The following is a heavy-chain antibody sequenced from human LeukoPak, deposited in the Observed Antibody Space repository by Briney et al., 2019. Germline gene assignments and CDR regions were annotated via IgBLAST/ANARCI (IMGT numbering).Heavy chain of an antibody. CDR1: GGSIITNTYY. D-gene: IGHD3-10*01. CDR3: ARVTYNGYQHFDY. Sequence: PSETLSLTCIVSGGSIITNTYYWGWIRLPPGKGLEWVGEIHHRGTTYYNPSLRSRVTISVDTSKNQFSLRLTSVTAADTAVYYCARVTYNGYQHFDYWGQGNLVTVS. J-gene: IGHJ4*02. CDR2: IHHRGTT. V-gene: IGHV4-39*07.